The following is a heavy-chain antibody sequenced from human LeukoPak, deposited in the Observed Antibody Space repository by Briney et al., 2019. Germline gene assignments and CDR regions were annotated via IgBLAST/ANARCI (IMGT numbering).Heavy chain of an antibody. J-gene: IGHJ6*03. CDR1: GYTFTSYD. CDR3: ARVYYGSGSLHYYYYYMDV. D-gene: IGHD3-10*01. V-gene: IGHV1-8*03. CDR2: MNPNSGNT. Sequence: ASVTVSCTASGYTFTSYDINWVRQAPGQGLEWMGWMNPNSGNTGYAQKFQGRVTITRNTSISTAYMELSSLRSEDTAVYYCARVYYGSGSLHYYYYYMDVWGKGTTVTISS.